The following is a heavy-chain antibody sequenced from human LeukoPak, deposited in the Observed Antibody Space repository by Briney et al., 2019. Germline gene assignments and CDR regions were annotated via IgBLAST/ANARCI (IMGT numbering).Heavy chain of an antibody. CDR2: ISSTGTT. D-gene: IGHD3-22*01. Sequence: PGGSLRLSCAASGFTFSSYGMSWVRQAPGKGLEWVSGISSTGTTYYADSVKGRFTISRDNSKNTLYLQMNSLRAEDTAVYYCAKDPPSSGYYYGFVFGYWGQGTLVTVSS. V-gene: IGHV3-23*01. J-gene: IGHJ4*02. CDR3: AKDPPSSGYYYGFVFGY. CDR1: GFTFSSYG.